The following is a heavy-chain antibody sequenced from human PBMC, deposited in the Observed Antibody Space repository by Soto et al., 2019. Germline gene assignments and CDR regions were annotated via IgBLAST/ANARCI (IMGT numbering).Heavy chain of an antibody. D-gene: IGHD2-21*02. CDR2: IIPIFGTA. CDR1: GGTFSSYA. V-gene: IGHV1-69*06. Sequence: SVKVSCKASGGTFSSYAISWVRQAPGQGLEWMGGIIPIFGTANYAQKFQGRVTITADKSTSTAYMELSSLRSEDTAVYYCAREADIVVVTAISSGGWFDPWGQGTLVTVSS. J-gene: IGHJ5*02. CDR3: AREADIVVVTAISSGGWFDP.